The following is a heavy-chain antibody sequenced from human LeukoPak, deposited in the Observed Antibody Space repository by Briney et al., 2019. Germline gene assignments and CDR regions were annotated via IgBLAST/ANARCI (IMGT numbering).Heavy chain of an antibody. CDR1: GFTLRNYW. CDR2: IKEDGSEK. CDR3: ARDDGMRWPLGY. J-gene: IGHJ4*02. V-gene: IGHV3-7*01. Sequence: GGSLRLSCAASGFTLRNYWMSWVRQAPGKGPEWVANIKEDGSEKNYVDSVKGRFTISRDNAKNSLYLQMNSLRAEDTAVYYCARDDGMRWPLGYWGQGTLVTVSS. D-gene: IGHD2-8*01.